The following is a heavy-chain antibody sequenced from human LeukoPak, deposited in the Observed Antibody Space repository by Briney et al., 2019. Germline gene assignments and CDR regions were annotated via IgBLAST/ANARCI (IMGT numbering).Heavy chain of an antibody. CDR1: GGSFSGYY. V-gene: IGHV4-34*01. D-gene: IGHD6-6*01. J-gene: IGHJ4*02. Sequence: PSETLSLTCAVYGGSFSGYYWSWIRQPPGKGLEWIGEINHSGSTNYNPSLKSRVTISVDTSKNQFSLKLSSVTAADTAVYYCARGRKSAARPLLDYWGQGTLVTVSS. CDR2: INHSGST. CDR3: ARGRKSAARPLLDY.